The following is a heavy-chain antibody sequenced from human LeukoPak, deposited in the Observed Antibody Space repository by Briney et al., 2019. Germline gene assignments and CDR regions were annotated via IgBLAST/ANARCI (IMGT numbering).Heavy chain of an antibody. D-gene: IGHD5-18*01. Sequence: GGSLSLSCAASGFTFDDYGMSWVRQAPGKGLEWVSGINWNGGSTGYADSVKGRFTISRDNAKNSLYLQMNSLRAEDTALYHCAREGGYSYGSRWFDPWGQGTLVTVSS. V-gene: IGHV3-20*01. CDR3: AREGGYSYGSRWFDP. J-gene: IGHJ5*02. CDR2: INWNGGST. CDR1: GFTFDDYG.